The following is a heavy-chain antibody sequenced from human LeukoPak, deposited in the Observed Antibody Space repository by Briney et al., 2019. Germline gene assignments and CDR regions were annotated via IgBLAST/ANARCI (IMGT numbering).Heavy chain of an antibody. J-gene: IGHJ4*02. Sequence: GESLKISCKGSGYRFTSYWIGWVRRMPGKGLEWMGLIYAGDPNTRYRPSFQGQVTISVDKFISTAYLQWSSLKASDTAMYYCARLGGDLYCTSTRCFYDYWGQGTLVTVSP. V-gene: IGHV5-51*01. CDR3: ARLGGDLYCTSTRCFYDY. CDR1: GYRFTSYW. D-gene: IGHD2-2*01. CDR2: IYAGDPNT.